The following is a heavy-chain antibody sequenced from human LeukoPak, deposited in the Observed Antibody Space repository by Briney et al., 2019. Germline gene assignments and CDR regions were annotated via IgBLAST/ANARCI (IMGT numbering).Heavy chain of an antibody. D-gene: IGHD3-3*01. Sequence: PSETLSLTCSVSGGSISSNSFYWGWIRQPPGKGLEWIGSIYYSGSTYYNPSLKSRVIMSVDTSKNQFSLKLSSVTAADTALYYCARHNYYNFWNALNWFDSWGQGTPVTVSS. CDR2: IYYSGST. V-gene: IGHV4-39*01. J-gene: IGHJ5*01. CDR3: ARHNYYNFWNALNWFDS. CDR1: GGSISSNSFY.